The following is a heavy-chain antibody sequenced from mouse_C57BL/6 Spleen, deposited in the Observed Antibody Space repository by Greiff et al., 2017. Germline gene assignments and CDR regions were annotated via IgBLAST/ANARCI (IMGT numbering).Heavy chain of an antibody. Sequence: LQESGAELARPGASVKLSCKASGYTFTSYGISWVKQRTGQGLEWIGEIYPRSGNTYYNEKFKGKATLTADKSSSTAYMELRSLTSEDSAVYFCARKGSSYDYAMDYWGQGTSVTVSS. CDR2: IYPRSGNT. J-gene: IGHJ4*01. CDR3: ARKGSSYDYAMDY. V-gene: IGHV1-81*01. CDR1: GYTFTSYG. D-gene: IGHD1-1*01.